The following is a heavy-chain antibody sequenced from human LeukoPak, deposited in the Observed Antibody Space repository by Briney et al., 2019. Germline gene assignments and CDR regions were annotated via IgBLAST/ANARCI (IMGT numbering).Heavy chain of an antibody. J-gene: IGHJ4*02. Sequence: KASQTLSLTCTVSGGSISSGSYYWSWIRQPAGKGLEWIGRIYTSGSTNYNPSLKSRVTISVDTSKNQFSLKLSSVTAADTAVYYCARLVVGAFDYWGQGTLVTVSS. CDR2: IYTSGST. D-gene: IGHD1-26*01. CDR3: ARLVVGAFDY. V-gene: IGHV4-61*02. CDR1: GGSISSGSYY.